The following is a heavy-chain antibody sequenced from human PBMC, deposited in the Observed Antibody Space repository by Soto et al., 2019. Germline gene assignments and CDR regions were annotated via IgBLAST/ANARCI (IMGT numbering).Heavy chain of an antibody. Sequence: QVQLVQSGAEVKKPGSSVKVSCKASGGTFSSYTISWVRQAPGQGLEWMGRIIPILGIANYAQKFQGRVTITADKSTSTAYMELSSLRSEDTAVYYCARERQQIYVPYNWFDPWGQGTLVTVSS. CDR2: IIPILGIA. CDR1: GGTFSSYT. J-gene: IGHJ5*02. V-gene: IGHV1-69*08. CDR3: ARERQQIYVPYNWFDP. D-gene: IGHD6-13*01.